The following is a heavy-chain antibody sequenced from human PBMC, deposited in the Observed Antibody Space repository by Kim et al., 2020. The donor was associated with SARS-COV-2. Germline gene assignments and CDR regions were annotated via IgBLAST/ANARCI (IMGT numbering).Heavy chain of an antibody. CDR1: GGSISSSSYY. Sequence: SETLSLTCTVSGGSISSSSYYWGWIRQPPGKGLEWIGSIYYSGSTYYNPSLKSRVTISVDTSKNQFSLKLSSVTAADTAVYYCAVLGYCSSTSCQKQWGYYDYGMDVWGQGTTVTVSS. V-gene: IGHV4-39*01. CDR2: IYYSGST. J-gene: IGHJ6*02. D-gene: IGHD2-2*01. CDR3: AVLGYCSSTSCQKQWGYYDYGMDV.